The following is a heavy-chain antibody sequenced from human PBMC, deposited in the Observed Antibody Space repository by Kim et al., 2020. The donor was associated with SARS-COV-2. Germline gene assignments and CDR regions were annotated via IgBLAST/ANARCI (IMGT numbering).Heavy chain of an antibody. Sequence: GGSLRLSCAASGFTFRSYALYWVRQAPGKGLEWVAVISYDGSNKYYADSVKGRFTISRDNSKSTLYLQMNSLRAEDTAVYYCARVGSGSYNGPLDYWGQGTRVPVSS. V-gene: IGHV3-30-3*01. CDR2: ISYDGSNK. CDR3: ARVGSGSYNGPLDY. J-gene: IGHJ4*02. D-gene: IGHD1-26*01. CDR1: GFTFRSYA.